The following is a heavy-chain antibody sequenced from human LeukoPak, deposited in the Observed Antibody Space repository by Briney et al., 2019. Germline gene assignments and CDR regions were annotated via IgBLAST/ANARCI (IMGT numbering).Heavy chain of an antibody. Sequence: ASVKVSCKASGYTFTSYGFTWVRQAPGQGREWMGWISASNGNTNYAQKLQGRVTMTTDTSTTTAYMELRSLRSDDTAVYYCARAAPYTPMAPIYWGQGTLLTVSS. V-gene: IGHV1-18*01. CDR3: ARAAPYTPMAPIY. J-gene: IGHJ4*02. CDR1: GYTFTSYG. CDR2: ISASNGNT. D-gene: IGHD5-18*01.